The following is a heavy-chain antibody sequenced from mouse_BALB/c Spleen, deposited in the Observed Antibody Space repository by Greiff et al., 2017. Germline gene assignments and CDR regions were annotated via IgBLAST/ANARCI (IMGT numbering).Heavy chain of an antibody. D-gene: IGHD1-1*01. CDR3: ARSGDYDGSTWYFDV. CDR2: INPGSGGT. V-gene: IGHV1-54*01. CDR1: GYAFTNYL. Sequence: VQLQQSGAELVRPGTSVKVSCTASGYAFTNYLIEWVQQRPGQGLEWIGVINPGSGGTNYNEKFKGKATLTADKSSSTAYMQLSSLTSDDSAVYFCARSGDYDGSTWYFDVWGAGTTVTVSA. J-gene: IGHJ1*01.